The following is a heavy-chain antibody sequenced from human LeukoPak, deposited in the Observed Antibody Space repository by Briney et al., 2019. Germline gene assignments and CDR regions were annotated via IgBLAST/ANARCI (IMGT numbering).Heavy chain of an antibody. J-gene: IGHJ6*02. V-gene: IGHV1-18*01. CDR3: ARELRTYYYYYGMDV. CDR1: GYTFTSYG. CDR2: ISAYNGNT. Sequence: ASVKVSCKASGYTFTSYGSSWVRQAPGQGLEWMGWISAYNGNTNYAQKLQGRVTMTTDTSTSTAYMELRSLRSDDTAVYYCARELRTYYYYYGMDVWGQGTTVTVSS. D-gene: IGHD3-16*01.